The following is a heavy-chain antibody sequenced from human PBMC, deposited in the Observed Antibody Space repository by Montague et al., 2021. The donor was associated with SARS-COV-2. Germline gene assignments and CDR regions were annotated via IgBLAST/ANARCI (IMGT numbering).Heavy chain of an antibody. J-gene: IGHJ6*02. D-gene: IGHD3-9*01. CDR3: ARDPKYYDILTGYLIARSYYYYYGMDV. CDR2: ISYDGSNK. V-gene: IGHV3-33*05. CDR1: GFTFSSYG. Sequence: SLRLSCAASGFTFSSYGMHWVRQAPGKGLEWVAVISYDGSNKYYADSVKGRFTISRDNSKKTLYLQMNSLRAEDTAVYYCARDPKYYDILTGYLIARSYYYYYGMDVWGQGTTVTVSS.